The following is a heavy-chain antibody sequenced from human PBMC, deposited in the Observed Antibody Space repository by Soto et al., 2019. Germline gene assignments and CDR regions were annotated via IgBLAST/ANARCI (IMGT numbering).Heavy chain of an antibody. CDR1: GYTFSSFH. D-gene: IGHD2-15*01. V-gene: IGHV1-46*01. CDR2: INPSGGST. J-gene: IGHJ6*02. CDR3: AREDCTGGSCYSVGGGMDV. Sequence: SVKVSCNASGYTFSSFHMHWVLQAPGQSLEWMGIINPSGGSTLYAQKFLGRISISRDTSTSTVYMELSSLRSEDTAVYYCAREDCTGGSCYSVGGGMDVWGQGTTVTVSS.